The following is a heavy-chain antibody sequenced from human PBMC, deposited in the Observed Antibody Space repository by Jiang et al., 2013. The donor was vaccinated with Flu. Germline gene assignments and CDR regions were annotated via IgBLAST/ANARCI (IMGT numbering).Heavy chain of an antibody. D-gene: IGHD6-13*01. CDR2: IYYSGST. Sequence: SLTCTVSGGSISSYYWSWIRQPPGKGLEWIGYIYYSGSTNYNPSLKSRVTISVDTSKNQFSLKLSSVTAADTAVYYCARDQGSAGAFDIWGQGTMVTVSS. J-gene: IGHJ3*02. CDR3: ARDQGSAGAFDI. V-gene: IGHV4-59*01. CDR1: GGSISSYY.